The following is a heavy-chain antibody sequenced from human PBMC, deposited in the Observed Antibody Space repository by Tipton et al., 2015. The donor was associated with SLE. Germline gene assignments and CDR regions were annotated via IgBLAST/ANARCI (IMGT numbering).Heavy chain of an antibody. CDR3: ANEIRPNDY. CDR2: MSFDGST. J-gene: IGHJ4*02. CDR1: GIDFRNSI. Sequence: SLRLSCAASGIDFRNSIMHWVRQAPGKGLEWVAGMSFDGSTYYVGSVQGRITISRDDSRNTLYLQMDSLKTEDTAVYYCANEIRPNDYWGQGTLVTVFS. V-gene: IGHV3-30*18.